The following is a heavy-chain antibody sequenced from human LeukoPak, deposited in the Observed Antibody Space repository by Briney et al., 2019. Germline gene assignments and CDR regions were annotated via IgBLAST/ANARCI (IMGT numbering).Heavy chain of an antibody. Sequence: SETLSLTCTVSGGSISSSSYYWGWIRQPPGKGLEWIGTIYYSGNTYYNPSLKSRVTISVDTSKNQFSLKLTSVTAADTAVYYCARGAVTTAPFDYWGQGTLVTVSS. V-gene: IGHV4-39*01. CDR1: GGSISSSSYY. CDR2: IYYSGNT. J-gene: IGHJ4*02. D-gene: IGHD4-11*01. CDR3: ARGAVTTAPFDY.